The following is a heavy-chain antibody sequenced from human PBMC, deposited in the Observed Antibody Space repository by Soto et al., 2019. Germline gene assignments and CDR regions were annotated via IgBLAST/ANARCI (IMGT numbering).Heavy chain of an antibody. Sequence: ASETLSLTCTVSGGSISSYYWTWIRQPPGKGLEWIGYIYYSGSTNYNPSLKSRVTISVDTSKTQFSLKLSSVTAADTAVYYCARDRYCSGGSCYEVDAFDIWGQGTMVTVSS. D-gene: IGHD2-15*01. CDR2: IYYSGST. V-gene: IGHV4-59*12. J-gene: IGHJ3*02. CDR1: GGSISSYY. CDR3: ARDRYCSGGSCYEVDAFDI.